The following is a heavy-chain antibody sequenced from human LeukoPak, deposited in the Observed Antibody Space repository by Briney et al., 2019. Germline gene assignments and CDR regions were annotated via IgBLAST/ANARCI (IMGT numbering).Heavy chain of an antibody. CDR1: GFTFSTHN. CDR3: AKSPYFYNSGRYVDV. J-gene: IGHJ6*03. Sequence: GGSLRLSCAASGFTFSTHNMNWVRQAPGKGLEWVSSISGSGGTTYYADSIKGRFTISRDSSENMLYLQMNRLRAEDTAVYYCAKSPYFYNSGRYVDVWGKGTTVTVSS. CDR2: ISGSGGTT. D-gene: IGHD3-10*01. V-gene: IGHV3-23*01.